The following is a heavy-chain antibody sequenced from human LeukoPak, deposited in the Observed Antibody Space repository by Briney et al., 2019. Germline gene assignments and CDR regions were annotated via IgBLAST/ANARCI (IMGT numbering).Heavy chain of an antibody. CDR3: AKKGEDGYSSGWCPDY. CDR2: ISGSGGRT. V-gene: IGHV3-23*01. Sequence: GGSLRLSCAASGFTFSSYGMSWVRQAPGKGLEWVSGISGSGGRTYYADSVKGRFTISRDNSKNTLYLQMNSLRAEDTAVYYCAKKGEDGYSSGWCPDYWGQGTLVTVSS. D-gene: IGHD6-19*01. J-gene: IGHJ4*02. CDR1: GFTFSSYG.